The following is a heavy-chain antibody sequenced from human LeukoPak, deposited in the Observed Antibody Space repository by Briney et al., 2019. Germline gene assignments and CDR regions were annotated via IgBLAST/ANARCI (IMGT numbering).Heavy chain of an antibody. V-gene: IGHV3-9*01. CDR1: GFTFSSYS. J-gene: IGHJ4*02. CDR2: ISWNSGSI. D-gene: IGHD2-21*02. CDR3: AKVPREYCGGDCYFDY. Sequence: PGGSLRLSCAASGFTFSSYSMNWVRQAPGKGLEWVSGISWNSGSIGYADSVKGRFTISRDNAKNSLYLQMNSLRAEDTALYYCAKVPREYCGGDCYFDYWGQGTLVTVSS.